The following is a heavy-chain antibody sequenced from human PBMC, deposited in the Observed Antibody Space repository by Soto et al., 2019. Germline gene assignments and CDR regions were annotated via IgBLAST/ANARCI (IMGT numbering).Heavy chain of an antibody. J-gene: IGHJ4*02. CDR3: ARVSSSGDLIDY. Sequence: QVLLVGSGGGLVKPGGSLRLSCSTSGFTFSNYYMTWVRQAPGKGLEWIAYIGFFDANTKYADSVKGRFTISRNNAKNSLLLQMNTLRAEDSAMYYCARVSSSGDLIDYWGQGTLVTVSS. V-gene: IGHV3-11*05. D-gene: IGHD3-22*01. CDR1: GFTFSNYY. CDR2: IGFFDANT.